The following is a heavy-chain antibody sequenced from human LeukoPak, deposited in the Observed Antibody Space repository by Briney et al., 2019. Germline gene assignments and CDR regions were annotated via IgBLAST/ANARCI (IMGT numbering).Heavy chain of an antibody. CDR1: GFTFDDYA. V-gene: IGHV3-9*01. CDR2: ISWNSGSI. Sequence: GGSLRLSCAASGFTFDDYAMRWVRQAPGKGLEWVSGISWNSGSIGYADSVKGRFTISRDNAKNSLYLQMNSLRAEDTALYYCANSIAVAGAGDYWGQGTLVTVSS. CDR3: ANSIAVAGAGDY. D-gene: IGHD6-19*01. J-gene: IGHJ4*02.